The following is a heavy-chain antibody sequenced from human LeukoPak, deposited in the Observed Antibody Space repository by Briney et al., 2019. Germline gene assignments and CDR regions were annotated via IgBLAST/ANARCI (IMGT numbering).Heavy chain of an antibody. D-gene: IGHD4-11*01. CDR3: AKTTVIDY. Sequence: GGSLRLSCAASGFTFSSYPMSWVRQAPGEGLLWISTISGSGTATHYADSVKGRFTISRDNSESTLYLQTNSLRAEDTALYYCAKTTVIDYRGQGTLVTVSS. J-gene: IGHJ4*02. CDR1: GFTFSSYP. CDR2: ISGSGTAT. V-gene: IGHV3-23*01.